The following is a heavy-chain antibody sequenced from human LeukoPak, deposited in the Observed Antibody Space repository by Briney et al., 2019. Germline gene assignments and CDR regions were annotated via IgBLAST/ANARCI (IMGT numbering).Heavy chain of an antibody. D-gene: IGHD6-6*01. Sequence: PGGSLRLSCAASGFTFSSYSMNWVRQAPGKGLEWVSSISSSSSYIYYADSVKGRFTISRDNAKNSPYLQMNSLRAEDTAVYYCARGGGLSIAAQGKYYFDYWGQGTLVTVSS. CDR2: ISSSSSYI. J-gene: IGHJ4*02. CDR1: GFTFSSYS. V-gene: IGHV3-21*01. CDR3: ARGGGLSIAAQGKYYFDY.